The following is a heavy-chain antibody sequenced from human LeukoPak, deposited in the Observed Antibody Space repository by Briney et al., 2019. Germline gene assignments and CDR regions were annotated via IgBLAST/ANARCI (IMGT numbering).Heavy chain of an antibody. CDR1: GFTFSSYW. CDR2: IMQDASEK. V-gene: IGHV3-7*05. Sequence: GESLRLSCAASGFTFSSYWMSWVRQAPGKGLEWVANIMQDASEKYYVDSVKGRFTISRDNAKNSLYLQMNSLRAEDTAVYYCARDQRYCSSSSCPWEPFDYWGQGTLVTVSS. D-gene: IGHD2-2*01. CDR3: ARDQRYCSSSSCPWEPFDY. J-gene: IGHJ4*02.